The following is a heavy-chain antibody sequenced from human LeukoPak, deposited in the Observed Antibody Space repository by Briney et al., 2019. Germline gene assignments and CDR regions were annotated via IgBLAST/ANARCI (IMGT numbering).Heavy chain of an antibody. CDR3: ARTRGGNWGAPYYFDY. J-gene: IGHJ4*02. CDR2: IYYSGST. D-gene: IGHD7-27*01. V-gene: IGHV4-39*01. CDR1: GGSISSSSYY. Sequence: PSETLSLTCTVSGGSISSSSYYWGWIRQPPGKGLEWIGSIYYSGSTYYNPSLKSRVTISVDTSKNQFSLKLSSVTAADTAVYYCARTRGGNWGAPYYFDYWGQGTLVTVSS.